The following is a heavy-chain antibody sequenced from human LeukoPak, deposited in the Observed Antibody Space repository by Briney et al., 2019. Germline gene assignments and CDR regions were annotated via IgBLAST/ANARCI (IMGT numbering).Heavy chain of an antibody. Sequence: SETLSLTRTVSGDSISSSSSYWGWIRQPPGKGLEWIGSIFYSGSTYYNPSLKSRVTISVDTSKNQFSLKLSSVTAADTAVYYCAKGLRYLSFNDAFEIWGQGTVVTVSS. CDR3: AKGLRYLSFNDAFEI. CDR2: IFYSGST. J-gene: IGHJ3*02. D-gene: IGHD3-9*01. CDR1: GDSISSSSSY. V-gene: IGHV4-39*01.